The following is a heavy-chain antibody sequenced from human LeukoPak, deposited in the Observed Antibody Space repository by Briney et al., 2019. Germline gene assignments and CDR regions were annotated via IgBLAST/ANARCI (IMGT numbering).Heavy chain of an antibody. J-gene: IGHJ4*02. CDR2: IFYTGKT. V-gene: IGHV4-39*07. CDR1: GGSVYTSDYY. Sequence: SETLSLTCTVSGGSVYTSDYYWGWVRQPPGKGPEWIGDIFYTGKTNYNPSLKSRVSISIDTSKNQFSLKLTSVTAADTAVYYCARVFDSWGQGTLVAVSS. CDR3: ARVFDS.